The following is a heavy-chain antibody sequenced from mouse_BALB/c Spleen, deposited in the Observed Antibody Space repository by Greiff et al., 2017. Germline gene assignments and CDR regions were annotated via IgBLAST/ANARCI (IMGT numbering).Heavy chain of an antibody. D-gene: IGHD1-1*01. V-gene: IGHV14-3*02. Sequence: EVQGVESGAELVKPGASVKLSCTASGFNIKDTYMHWVKQRPEQGLEWIGRIDPANGNTKYDPKFQGKATITADTSSNTAYLQLSSLTSEDTAVYYCARDYGSSWVAYWGQGTLVTVSA. CDR1: GFNIKDTY. CDR3: ARDYGSSWVAY. J-gene: IGHJ3*01. CDR2: IDPANGNT.